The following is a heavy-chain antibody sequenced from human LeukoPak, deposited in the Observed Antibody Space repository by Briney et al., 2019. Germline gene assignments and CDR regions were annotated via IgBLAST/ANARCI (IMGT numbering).Heavy chain of an antibody. CDR3: ARDQLPFWTRNWFDP. Sequence: PMVSVKVSCKASGYSFTGYYMNWVRQAPGQGLEWMGWINPNSGGTNYAQKFQGRVTMTRDTSISTAYMELSRLRSDDTAVYYCARDQLPFWTRNWFDPWGQGTLVTVSS. CDR1: GYSFTGYY. V-gene: IGHV1-2*02. D-gene: IGHD3-3*01. J-gene: IGHJ5*02. CDR2: INPNSGGT.